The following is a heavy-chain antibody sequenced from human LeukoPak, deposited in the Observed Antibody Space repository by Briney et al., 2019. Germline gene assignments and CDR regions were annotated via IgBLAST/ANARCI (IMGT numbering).Heavy chain of an antibody. CDR2: ISDSGDYT. D-gene: IGHD2-8*01. V-gene: IGHV3-23*01. CDR3: AKDTSIGKYCTSGVCSPFDY. CDR1: GFTFSSYA. Sequence: GGSLRLSCAGSGFTFSSYAMSWVRQAPGKGLEWVSAISDSGDYTYYADSVKGRFTISRDNSKKTLYLHVNSLRAEDTAVYYCAKDTSIGKYCTSGVCSPFDYWGQGTLVTVSS. J-gene: IGHJ4*02.